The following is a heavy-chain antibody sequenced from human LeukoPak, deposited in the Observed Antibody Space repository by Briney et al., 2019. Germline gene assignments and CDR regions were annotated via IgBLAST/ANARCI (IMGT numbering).Heavy chain of an antibody. V-gene: IGHV3-21*01. CDR2: ISSSSSYI. CDR1: GLTFRSYN. CDR3: ARGASRADY. J-gene: IGHJ4*02. Sequence: TGGSLRLSCAASGLTFRSYNMNWVRQAPGKRPEWVSSISSSSSYIYYADSVKGRFTISRDNAKNPLYLQMNSLRAEDTTLYYCARGASRADYWGQGTLVTVSS.